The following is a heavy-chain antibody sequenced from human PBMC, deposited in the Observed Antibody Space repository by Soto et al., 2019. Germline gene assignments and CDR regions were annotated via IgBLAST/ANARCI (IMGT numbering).Heavy chain of an antibody. CDR3: ARAPSHGWYKPFDY. CDR2: IYPGDSYT. V-gene: IGHV5-51*01. Sequence: EPLKISFNGSGYIVTSNCIGWVLQMPGKGLEWMGVIYPGDSYTRYSPSFQGHVNISADKSNSTAYLQWSSLEASETAVYYCARAPSHGWYKPFDYWGQGTLVTVSS. J-gene: IGHJ4*02. CDR1: GYIVTSNC. D-gene: IGHD6-19*01.